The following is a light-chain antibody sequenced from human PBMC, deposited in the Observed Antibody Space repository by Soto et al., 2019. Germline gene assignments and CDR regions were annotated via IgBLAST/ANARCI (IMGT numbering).Light chain of an antibody. CDR2: GTI. CDR1: QSITASY. Sequence: EIGLTQSPGTLSLSPGERATLSCRASQSITASYLAWYQQKPGQSPRLLIYGTITRDTGIPDRFSGSGSGTDFPLTISRLEPQDFAVYYCKEYGSSARTFGPGTKVEIQ. CDR3: KEYGSSART. V-gene: IGKV3-20*01. J-gene: IGKJ1*01.